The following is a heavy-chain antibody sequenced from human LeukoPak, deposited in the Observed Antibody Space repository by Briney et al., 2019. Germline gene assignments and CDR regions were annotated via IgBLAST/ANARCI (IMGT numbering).Heavy chain of an antibody. CDR1: GFTFSSYA. J-gene: IGHJ4*02. D-gene: IGHD3-22*01. Sequence: PGGSLRLSCAASGFTFSSYAMSWVRQAPGKGLEWVSGSGDSTYYADSVKGRFTISRDNSKNTLYLQMNSLRAEDTAVYYCAKDLMDSGYYYALFDYWGQGTLVTVSS. CDR2: SGDST. CDR3: AKDLMDSGYYYALFDY. V-gene: IGHV3-23*01.